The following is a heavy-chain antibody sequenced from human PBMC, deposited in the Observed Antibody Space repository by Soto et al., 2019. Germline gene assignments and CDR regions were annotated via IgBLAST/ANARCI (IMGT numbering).Heavy chain of an antibody. Sequence: QVQLVQAGAEVKKSGASVKVSCKASGDIFTGYYMHWVRQAPGQGLEWVGWINPNSGGTNYAQNFQGSATITRDSSISTVYMELSSLRSDDTAVYYCARDGVAVSGSQNWLDSWGQGTLVTVSS. V-gene: IGHV1-2*02. D-gene: IGHD6-19*01. J-gene: IGHJ5*01. CDR2: INPNSGGT. CDR1: GDIFTGYY. CDR3: ARDGVAVSGSQNWLDS.